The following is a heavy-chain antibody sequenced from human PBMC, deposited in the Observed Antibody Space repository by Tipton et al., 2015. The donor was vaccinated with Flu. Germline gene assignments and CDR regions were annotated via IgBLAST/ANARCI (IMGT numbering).Heavy chain of an antibody. V-gene: IGHV4-30-4*01. D-gene: IGHD4-17*01. Sequence: LGLSCTVSGGSISSGDYYWSWIRQPPGKGLEWIGYIYYSGSTYYNPSLKSRVTISVDTSKNQFSLKLSSVTAADTAVYYCAREGYTVTTRWFDPWGQGTLVTVSS. J-gene: IGHJ5*02. CDR1: GGSISSGDYY. CDR2: IYYSGST. CDR3: AREGYTVTTRWFDP.